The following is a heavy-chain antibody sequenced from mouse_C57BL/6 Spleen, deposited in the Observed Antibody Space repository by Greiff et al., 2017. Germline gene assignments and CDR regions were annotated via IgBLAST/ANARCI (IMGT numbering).Heavy chain of an antibody. V-gene: IGHV1-20*01. CDR1: GYSFTGYF. J-gene: IGHJ1*03. Sequence: VQLQQSGPELVKPGDSVKISCKASGYSFTGYFMNWVMQSHGKSLEWIGRINPYNGDTFYNQKFKGKATLTVDKSSSTAHMELRSLTSEDSAVYYCARDPYGSSWNWYFDVWGTGTTVTVSS. D-gene: IGHD1-1*01. CDR3: ARDPYGSSWNWYFDV. CDR2: INPYNGDT.